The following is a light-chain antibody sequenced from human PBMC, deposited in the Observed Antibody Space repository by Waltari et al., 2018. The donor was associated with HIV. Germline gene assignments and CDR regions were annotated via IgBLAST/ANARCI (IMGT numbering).Light chain of an antibody. J-gene: IGLJ3*02. Sequence: QAALAQPASVSGSPGQSITISCTGTTSYVGCSPYVSWYPQHPGKAPKLMIYEVSYRPSGVSHRVSGSRAGNTASLTISGLQADDEADYYCSSYTISSKLVFGGGTKLTVL. CDR3: SSYTISSKLV. CDR2: EVS. V-gene: IGLV2-14*01. CDR1: TSYVGCSPY.